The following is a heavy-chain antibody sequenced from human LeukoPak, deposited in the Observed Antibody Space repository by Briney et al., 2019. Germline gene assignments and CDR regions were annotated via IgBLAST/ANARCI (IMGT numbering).Heavy chain of an antibody. D-gene: IGHD3-10*01. V-gene: IGHV3-66*01. CDR3: ARDRFGFGELPDY. CDR1: GFTVSSNY. J-gene: IGHJ4*02. Sequence: GGSLRLSCAASGFTVSSNYMSWVRQAPGKGLEWVSVIYSGGSTYYADSVKGRFTISRDNSKNTLYLQMNSLRAEDTAVYYCARDRFGFGELPDYWGQGTLVTVSS. CDR2: IYSGGST.